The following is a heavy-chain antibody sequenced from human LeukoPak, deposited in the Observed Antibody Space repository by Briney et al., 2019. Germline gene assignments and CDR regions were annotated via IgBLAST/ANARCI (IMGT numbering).Heavy chain of an antibody. V-gene: IGHV3-21*01. CDR3: ARGSYYDSSGYYYPPSNFDY. CDR1: GFTFSSYS. J-gene: IGHJ4*02. Sequence: GGSLRLSCAASGFTFSSYSMNWVRQAPGKGLEWVSSISSSSSYIYYADSVKGRFTISRDNAKNSLYLQMNSLRAEDTAVYYCARGSYYDSSGYYYPPSNFDYWGQGTLVTVSS. CDR2: ISSSSSYI. D-gene: IGHD3-22*01.